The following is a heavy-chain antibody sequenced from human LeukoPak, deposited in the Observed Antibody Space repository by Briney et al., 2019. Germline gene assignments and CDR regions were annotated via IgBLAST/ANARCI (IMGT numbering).Heavy chain of an antibody. Sequence: GGSLRLSCAASGFTFSSYGMHWVRQAPGKGLEWVAVISYDGSNKYYADSVKGRFTISRDNSKNTLYLQMNSLRAEDTAVYYCAREPDYVWGSYRLFDYWGQGTLVTVSS. CDR3: AREPDYVWGSYRLFDY. CDR1: GFTFSSYG. J-gene: IGHJ4*02. D-gene: IGHD3-16*02. CDR2: ISYDGSNK. V-gene: IGHV3-30*03.